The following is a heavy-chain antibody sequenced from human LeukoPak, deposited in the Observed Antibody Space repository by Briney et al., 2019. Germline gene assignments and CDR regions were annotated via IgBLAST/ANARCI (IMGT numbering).Heavy chain of an antibody. CDR3: ARGPNLVSRFDP. CDR1: GGSISSHY. J-gene: IGHJ5*02. D-gene: IGHD6-6*01. V-gene: IGHV4-59*11. Sequence: SETLSLTCTVSGGSISSHYWSWIRQPPGKGLEYIGHISYSGSTNYNPSLKSRVTISVDTSKNQFSLKLSSVTAADTAVYDCARGPNLVSRFDPWGQGTLVTVSS. CDR2: ISYSGST.